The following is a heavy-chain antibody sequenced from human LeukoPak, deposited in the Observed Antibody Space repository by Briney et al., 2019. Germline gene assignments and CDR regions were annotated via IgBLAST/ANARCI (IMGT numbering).Heavy chain of an antibody. V-gene: IGHV1-69*13. D-gene: IGHD4-17*01. Sequence: ASVKVFCKASGGTFSSYAISWVRQAPGQGLEWMGGIIPIFGTANYAQKFQGRVTITADESTSTAYMELSSLRSEDTAVYYCARTTVTAYYYYYYYMDVWGKGTTVTVSS. CDR2: IIPIFGTA. CDR1: GGTFSSYA. J-gene: IGHJ6*03. CDR3: ARTTVTAYYYYYYYMDV.